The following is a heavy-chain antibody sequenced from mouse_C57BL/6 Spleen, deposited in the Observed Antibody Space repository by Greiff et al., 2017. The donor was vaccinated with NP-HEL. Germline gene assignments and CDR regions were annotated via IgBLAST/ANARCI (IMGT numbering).Heavy chain of an antibody. CDR3: ARWDYSHWYFDV. D-gene: IGHD2-13*01. Sequence: VQLQQSVAELVRPGASVKLSCTASGFNIKHTYMHWVKQRPEQGLEWIGRIDPANGNTKYAPKFQGKATITADTSSNTAYLQLSSLTSEDTAIYYCARWDYSHWYFDVWGTGTTVTVSS. CDR1: GFNIKHTY. V-gene: IGHV14-3*01. CDR2: IDPANGNT. J-gene: IGHJ1*03.